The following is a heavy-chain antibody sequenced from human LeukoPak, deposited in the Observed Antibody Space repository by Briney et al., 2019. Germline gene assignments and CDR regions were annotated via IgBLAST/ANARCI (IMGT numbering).Heavy chain of an antibody. CDR3: ARGGVVVVAATFYYYYGMDV. Sequence: ASVKVSCKASGYIFTGYYMHWVRQAPGQGLEWLGWINPNSGGTNYAQKFQGRVTMTRDTSISTAYMELSRLRSDDTAVYYCARGGVVVVAATFYYYYGMDVWGQGTTVTVSS. J-gene: IGHJ6*02. CDR1: GYIFTGYY. V-gene: IGHV1-2*02. CDR2: INPNSGGT. D-gene: IGHD2-15*01.